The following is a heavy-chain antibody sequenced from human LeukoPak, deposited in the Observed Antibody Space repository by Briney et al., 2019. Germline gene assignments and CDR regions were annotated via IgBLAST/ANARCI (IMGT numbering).Heavy chain of an antibody. CDR3: ARKNYDFWSGYYISFDY. D-gene: IGHD3-3*01. J-gene: IGHJ4*02. CDR1: GYTFTSYG. Sequence: GASVKVSCKASGYTFTSYGISWVRQAPGQGLEWMGWISAYNGNTNYAQKLQGRVTMTTDTSTSTAYMELRSLRSDDTAVYYCARKNYDFWSGYYISFDYWGQGTLVTVSS. V-gene: IGHV1-18*01. CDR2: ISAYNGNT.